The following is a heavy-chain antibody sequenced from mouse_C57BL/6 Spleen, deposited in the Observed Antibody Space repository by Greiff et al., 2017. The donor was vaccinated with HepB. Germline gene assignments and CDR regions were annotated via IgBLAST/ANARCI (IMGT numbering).Heavy chain of an antibody. D-gene: IGHD1-1*01. CDR3: ASRGIDYGSSRYWYFDV. CDR1: GYAFSSSW. V-gene: IGHV1-82*01. J-gene: IGHJ1*03. Sequence: QVQLKQSGPELVKPGASVKISCKASGYAFSSSWMNWVKQRPGKGLEWIGRIYPGDGDTNYNGKFKGKATLTADKSSSTAYMQLSSLTSEDSAVYFCASRGIDYGSSRYWYFDVWGTGTTVTVSS. CDR2: IYPGDGDT.